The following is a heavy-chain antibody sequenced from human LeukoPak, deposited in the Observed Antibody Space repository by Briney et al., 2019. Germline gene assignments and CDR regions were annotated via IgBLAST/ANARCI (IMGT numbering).Heavy chain of an antibody. V-gene: IGHV1-69*05. CDR3: ARDNLTAHYMDV. D-gene: IGHD2-21*02. CDR1: GGTFSRYG. Sequence: SVKVSCKASGGTFSRYGISWVRQAPGQGLEWMGGVIPLFGTAEYAQKFQGRVTITTDDSTTTAYMELSSLKSEDTAVYYCARDNLTAHYMDVWGTGTTVTVSS. CDR2: VIPLFGTA. J-gene: IGHJ6*03.